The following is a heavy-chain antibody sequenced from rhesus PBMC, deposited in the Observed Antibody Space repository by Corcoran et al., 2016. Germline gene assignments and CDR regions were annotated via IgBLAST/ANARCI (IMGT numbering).Heavy chain of an antibody. CDR2: ISGSSGST. CDR3: ARAPGTARGY. CDR1: GGSVSSRSW. J-gene: IGHJ4*01. D-gene: IGHD1-1*01. V-gene: IGHV4-65*01. Sequence: VPLQESGPGLAKPSDTLSLTGAVCGGSVSSRSWRLWLRVPPGKGLDRIGCISGSSGSTYYNPSLKIRVTISTDSSKNQFSRKLSSGPAADTAVYYCARAPGTARGYWGQGFLVTFSS.